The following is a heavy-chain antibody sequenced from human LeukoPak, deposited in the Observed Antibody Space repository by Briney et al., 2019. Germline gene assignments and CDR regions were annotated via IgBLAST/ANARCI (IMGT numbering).Heavy chain of an antibody. CDR3: ARRWNYGRNYYIDV. J-gene: IGHJ6*03. V-gene: IGHV4-34*01. CDR1: GGSFSNYY. CDR2: INDSGRT. D-gene: IGHD1-7*01. Sequence: SETLSLTCAVYGGSFSNYYWSWIRETPGKGMEWIGEINDSGRTNYNPSLMSRVTVSVDTSKNQFSLRLTSVTATDTAVYYCARRWNYGRNYYIDVWGKGATVSVSS.